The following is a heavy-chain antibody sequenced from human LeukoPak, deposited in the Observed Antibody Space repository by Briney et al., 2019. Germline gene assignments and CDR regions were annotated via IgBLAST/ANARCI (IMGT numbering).Heavy chain of an antibody. J-gene: IGHJ6*02. CDR1: GGSISSYY. CDR3: ARTYYPRPGTFSIAYYRMHL. Sequence: PSETLSLTCTVSGGSISSYYWSWIRQPPGKGLEWIGYIYYSGSANYNPSLKSRVTISVDTSKNQFSLKLTSVTAADTAVYYRARTYYPRPGTFSIAYYRMHLWRQGPTVTVP. CDR2: IYYSGSA. D-gene: IGHD2/OR15-2a*01. V-gene: IGHV4-59*01.